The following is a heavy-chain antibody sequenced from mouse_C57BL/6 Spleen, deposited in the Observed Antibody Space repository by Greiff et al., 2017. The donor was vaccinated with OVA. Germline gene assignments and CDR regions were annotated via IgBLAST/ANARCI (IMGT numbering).Heavy chain of an antibody. CDR1: GYSITSGYD. CDR3: ARGGDAGFAY. Sequence: EVQLQQSGPGMVKPSQSLSLTCTVTGYSITSGYDWHWIRHFPGNKLEWMGYISYSGSTNYNPSLKSRISITHDTSKNHFFLKLNSVTTEDTATYYCARGGDAGFAYWGQGTLVTVSA. J-gene: IGHJ3*01. D-gene: IGHD3-3*01. CDR2: ISYSGST. V-gene: IGHV3-1*01.